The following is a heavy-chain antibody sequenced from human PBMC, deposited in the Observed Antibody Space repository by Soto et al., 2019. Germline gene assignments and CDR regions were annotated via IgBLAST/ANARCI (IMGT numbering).Heavy chain of an antibody. CDR3: TSRYCSSASCHT. D-gene: IGHD2-2*01. CDR2: IRGKANSYET. CDR1: GYTFSGSA. V-gene: IGHV3-73*01. J-gene: IGHJ5*02. Sequence: EVQLVESGGGLVQPGGSLKLSCVASGYTFSGSAFHWVRQASGKGLEWVGRIRGKANSYETAYAESVKGRFTISRDDSKNTALLQMTSLKTEDTAVYYCTSRYCSSASCHTWGQGTRVTVSS.